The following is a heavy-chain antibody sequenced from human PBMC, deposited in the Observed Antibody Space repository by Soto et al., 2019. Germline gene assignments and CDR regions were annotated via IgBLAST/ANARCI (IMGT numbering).Heavy chain of an antibody. V-gene: IGHV3-30*03. J-gene: IGHJ4*02. CDR1: GFTSSSYG. D-gene: IGHD6-19*01. CDR2: ISYDGSNK. Sequence: QVQLVESGGGVVQPGRSLRLSCAASGFTSSSYGMHWVRQAPGNGLEWVAVISYDGSNKYYADSVKGRFTISRDNSKNTLYLQMNSLRAEDTAVYYCAIYSSGWYPLDYWGQGTLVTVSS. CDR3: AIYSSGWYPLDY.